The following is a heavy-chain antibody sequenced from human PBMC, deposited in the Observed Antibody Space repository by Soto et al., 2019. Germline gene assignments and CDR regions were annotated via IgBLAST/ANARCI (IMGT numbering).Heavy chain of an antibody. V-gene: IGHV1-69*04. CDR2: IIPIFGVT. CDR1: GGTFSSYT. D-gene: IGHD3-10*01. J-gene: IGHJ5*02. CDR3: VRDWESTTRTWGFGGS. Sequence: QVQGVQSGAEVKKPGSSVKVSCKASGGTFSSYTITWVRQAPGQGLEWLGRIIPIFGVTNYAQKFQDRLTMSADRPTTTAYMELSSLTSADTAVYYCVRDWESTTRTWGFGGSWGQGTLFTVSS.